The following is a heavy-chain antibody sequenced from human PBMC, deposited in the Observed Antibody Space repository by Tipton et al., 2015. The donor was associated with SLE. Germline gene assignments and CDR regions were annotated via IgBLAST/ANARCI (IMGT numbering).Heavy chain of an antibody. CDR3: AKRGDSSGWYFDY. V-gene: IGHV3-23*03. CDR2: IYSGGSST. J-gene: IGHJ4*02. CDR1: GFTFSSYW. D-gene: IGHD6-19*01. Sequence: SLRLSCAASGFTFSSYWMSWVRQAPGKGLEWVSVIYSGGSSTYYADSVKGRFTISRDNSKNTLYLQMSSLRAEDTAVYYCAKRGDSSGWYFDYWGQGTLVTVSS.